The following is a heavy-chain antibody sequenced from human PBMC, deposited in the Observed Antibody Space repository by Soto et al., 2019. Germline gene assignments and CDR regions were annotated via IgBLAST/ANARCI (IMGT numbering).Heavy chain of an antibody. Sequence: PGGSLRLSCAASGFTFSSYSMHWFRQAPGKGLVWVSRINTDGSTTSYADSVKGRFTISRDNAKNTVYLQMNSLTAEDTAVYYCARVGHGFWYFDLWGRATLVTVSS. J-gene: IGHJ2*01. CDR3: ARVGHGFWYFDL. CDR2: INTDGSTT. CDR1: GFTFSSYS. D-gene: IGHD6-25*01. V-gene: IGHV3-74*01.